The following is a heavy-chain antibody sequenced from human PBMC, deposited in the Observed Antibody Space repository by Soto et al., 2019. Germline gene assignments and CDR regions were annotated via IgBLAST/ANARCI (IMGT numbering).Heavy chain of an antibody. V-gene: IGHV4-34*01. CDR1: GGSFSAYY. CDR2: INHSGST. J-gene: IGHJ4*02. Sequence: QVLLQQWGAGLLKPSETLSLTCAVYGGSFSAYYWSWIRQPPGKGLEWIGEINHSGSTNYNPSLKSRVTISVDTSKNQFSLKQSSVTAADTAVYYCARTSRFEYWGQGTLVTVSS. D-gene: IGHD6-6*01. CDR3: ARTSRFEY.